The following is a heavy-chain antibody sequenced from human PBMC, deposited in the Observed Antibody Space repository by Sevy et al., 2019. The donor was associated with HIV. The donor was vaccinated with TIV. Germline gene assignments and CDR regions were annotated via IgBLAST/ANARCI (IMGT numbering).Heavy chain of an antibody. CDR2: INEDGTGK. Sequence: GGSLRLSCAASGFTFSTYWMSWFRQAPGKGLEWVANINEDGTGKFYVDSVKGGFTMSGDNAKNSLYLQMNSLRAEDAAVYYCARDNATVSRRGLRYYYYGTDVWGQGTTVTVSS. CDR3: ARDNATVSRRGLRYYYYGTDV. J-gene: IGHJ6*02. V-gene: IGHV3-7*01. CDR1: GFTFSTYW. D-gene: IGHD2-2*01.